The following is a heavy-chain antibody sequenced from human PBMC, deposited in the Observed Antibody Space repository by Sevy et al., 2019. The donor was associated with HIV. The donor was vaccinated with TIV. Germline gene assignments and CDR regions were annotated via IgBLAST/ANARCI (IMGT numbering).Heavy chain of an antibody. D-gene: IGHD2-15*01. CDR3: AKEGKYCSGGSCYSGSNAEYFQH. Sequence: GGSLRLSCAASGFTFDDYAMHWVRQAPEKGLEWVSGISWNSGSIGYADSVKGRFTISRDNAKNSLYLQMNSLRAEDTALYYCAKEGKYCSGGSCYSGSNAEYFQHWGQGTLVTVSS. J-gene: IGHJ1*01. CDR2: ISWNSGSI. V-gene: IGHV3-9*01. CDR1: GFTFDDYA.